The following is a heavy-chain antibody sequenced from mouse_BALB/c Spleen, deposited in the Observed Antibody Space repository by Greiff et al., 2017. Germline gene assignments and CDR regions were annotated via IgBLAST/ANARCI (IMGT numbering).Heavy chain of an antibody. V-gene: IGHV14-4*02. J-gene: IGHJ2*01. CDR2: IDPENGDT. Sequence: EVQLQQSGAELVRSGASVKLSCTASGFNIKDYYMHWVKQRPEQGLEWIGWIDPENGDTEYAPKFQGKATMTADTSSNTAYLQLSSLTSEDTAVYYCKAHNWDYFDYWGQGTTLTVSS. D-gene: IGHD4-1*02. CDR1: GFNIKDYY. CDR3: KAHNWDYFDY.